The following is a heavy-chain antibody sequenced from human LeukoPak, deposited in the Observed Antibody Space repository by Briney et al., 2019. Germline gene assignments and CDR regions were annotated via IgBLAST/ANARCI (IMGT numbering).Heavy chain of an antibody. D-gene: IGHD3-22*01. Sequence: GGSLRLTCAASGFTFSDYYMSWIRQAPGKGLEWVSYISSSLTYTNYADSVKGRFTISRDNAKNSLYLQMNSLRAEDTAVYYCARLLGGMIVAAYWGQGTLVSVSS. CDR3: ARLLGGMIVAAY. CDR1: GFTFSDYY. CDR2: ISSSLTYT. V-gene: IGHV3-11*03. J-gene: IGHJ4*02.